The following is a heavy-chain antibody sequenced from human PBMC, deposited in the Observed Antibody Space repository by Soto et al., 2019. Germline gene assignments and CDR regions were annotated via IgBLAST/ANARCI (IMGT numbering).Heavy chain of an antibody. J-gene: IGHJ4*02. CDR1: EFTFSNYA. Sequence: GGSLRLSCAAPEFTFSNYAINWVRQAPGKGLEWVSITSYDGRHKNYADSVRGRFTISRDNSKNTLYLQMNSLRAEDTAVYYCASSYAYGNRWFLDWGPGTLVTVSS. CDR3: ASSYAYGNRWFLD. CDR2: TSYDGRHK. V-gene: IGHV3-30*04. D-gene: IGHD6-13*01.